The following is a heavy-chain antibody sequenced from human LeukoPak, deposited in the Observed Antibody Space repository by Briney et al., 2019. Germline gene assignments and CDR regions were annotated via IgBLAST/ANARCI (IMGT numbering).Heavy chain of an antibody. D-gene: IGHD3-22*01. Sequence: GASVKVSCKASGYTFTRYDINWVRQAPGQGLEWMGWMNPNSGNTGYAQKFQGRVTMTRNTSISTAYMELSSLRSEDPAVYYCARAIYDSSGYYFYYYGMDVWGQGTTVTVSS. CDR2: MNPNSGNT. CDR3: ARAIYDSSGYYFYYYGMDV. V-gene: IGHV1-8*01. CDR1: GYTFTRYD. J-gene: IGHJ6*02.